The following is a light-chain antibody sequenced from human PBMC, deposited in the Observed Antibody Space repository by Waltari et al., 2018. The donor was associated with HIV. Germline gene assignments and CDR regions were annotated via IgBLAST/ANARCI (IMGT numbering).Light chain of an antibody. CDR2: DNN. Sequence: QSVLPQPPPVPAAPGQTVTIPCAVSSPNNGNNYVSWYQQPPVTAPKPVIYDNNKRPSGIPDRFSGSKSGTSATLDITGLQTGDEADYYCGTWDSSLSAGVFGGGTKLTVL. CDR1: SPNNGNNY. V-gene: IGLV1-51*01. J-gene: IGLJ2*01. CDR3: GTWDSSLSAGV.